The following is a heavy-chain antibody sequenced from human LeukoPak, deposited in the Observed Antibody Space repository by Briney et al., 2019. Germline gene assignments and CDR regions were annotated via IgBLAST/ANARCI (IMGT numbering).Heavy chain of an antibody. CDR1: GFTFRSNA. CDR3: AKGGVAAARDY. CDR2: ISGSGGST. V-gene: IGHV3-23*01. J-gene: IGHJ4*02. D-gene: IGHD6-13*01. Sequence: GGSLRLSCADSGFTFRSNAMSWVRQAPGKGLEWVSAISGSGGSTHYADSVKGRFTISRDNSKNTLYLQMNSLRAEDTAVYYCAKGGVAAARDYWGQGTMLTVSS.